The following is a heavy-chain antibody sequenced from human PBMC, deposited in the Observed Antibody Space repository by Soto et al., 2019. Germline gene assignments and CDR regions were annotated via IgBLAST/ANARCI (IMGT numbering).Heavy chain of an antibody. J-gene: IGHJ3*02. Sequence: EVQLLESGGGLVQPGGSLRLSCAASGFTFRNYAMTWVRQAPGKGLEWVSGISSSGDNTYYPSSVRGRFTISRDNSKEALFLQMSSLRAEDTATYYWAKFKGGVNDGLDIWGHGTMVTVSS. CDR3: AKFKGGVNDGLDI. V-gene: IGHV3-23*01. CDR2: ISSSGDNT. D-gene: IGHD3-16*01. CDR1: GFTFRNYA.